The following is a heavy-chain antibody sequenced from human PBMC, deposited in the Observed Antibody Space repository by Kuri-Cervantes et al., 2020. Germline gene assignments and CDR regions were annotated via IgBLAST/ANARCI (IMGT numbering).Heavy chain of an antibody. CDR1: GGSISSSSYY. CDR3: ARLPRGVGVSWFEPVGITGTY. D-gene: IGHD3-10*01. Sequence: SETLSLTCTVSGGSISSSSYYWGWIRQPPGKGLEWIGSIYYSGSTYYNPSLKSRVTISVDTSKNQFSLKLSSVTAADTAVYYCARLPRGVGVSWFEPVGITGTYWGQGTLVTVSS. J-gene: IGHJ4*02. V-gene: IGHV4-39*01. CDR2: IYYSGST.